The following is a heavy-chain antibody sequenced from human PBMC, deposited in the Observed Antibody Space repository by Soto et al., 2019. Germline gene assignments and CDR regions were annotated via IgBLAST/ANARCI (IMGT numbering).Heavy chain of an antibody. CDR2: IYYSRST. CDR3: ARSEYYYDSSGPAPYDAFDI. J-gene: IGHJ3*02. CDR1: GGSISSGGYY. V-gene: IGHV4-31*03. Sequence: PSETLSLTCTVSGGSISSGGYYWSWIRQHPGKGLEWIGYIYYSRSTYYNPSLKSRVTISVDTSKNQFSLKLSSVTAADTAVYYCARSEYYYDSSGPAPYDAFDIWGQGTMVTVSS. D-gene: IGHD3-22*01.